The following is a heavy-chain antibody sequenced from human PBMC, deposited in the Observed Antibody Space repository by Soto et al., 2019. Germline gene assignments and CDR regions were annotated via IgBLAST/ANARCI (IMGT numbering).Heavy chain of an antibody. D-gene: IGHD6-13*01. V-gene: IGHV3-7*05. CDR3: AREQAAAGIYYYGMDV. CDR1: GFTFSSYW. CDR2: IKQDGSEK. Sequence: EVQLVESGGGLVQPGGSLRLSCAAYGFTFSSYWMSWVRQAPGKGLEWVANIKQDGSEKYYVDSVKGRFTISRDNAKKSLYLQINSLRAEDTAVYYGAREQAAAGIYYYGMDVWGQGTTVTVSS. J-gene: IGHJ6*02.